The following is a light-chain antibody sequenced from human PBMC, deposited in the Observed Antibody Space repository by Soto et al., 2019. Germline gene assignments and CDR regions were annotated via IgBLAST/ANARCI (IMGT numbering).Light chain of an antibody. J-gene: IGKJ5*01. CDR2: DTY. Sequence: EIVMTQSPATLSVSPGERATLSCRASQSISSKLAWYQQKPGQAPRLVIYDTYTRATGIPARFSGSGSGTEFTLTISSLQSEDFGVYYCQQYNIWPPITFGQGTRLEIK. V-gene: IGKV3-15*01. CDR3: QQYNIWPPIT. CDR1: QSISSK.